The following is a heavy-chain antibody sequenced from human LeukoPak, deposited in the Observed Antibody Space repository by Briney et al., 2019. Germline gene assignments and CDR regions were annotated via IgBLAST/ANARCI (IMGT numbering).Heavy chain of an antibody. V-gene: IGHV4-31*03. CDR3: ARDRAPGDYYGSGSLGYYYGMDV. CDR2: IYYSGST. CDR1: GGSISSGGYY. Sequence: PSETLSLTCTVSGGSISSGGYYWSWIRQHPGKGLEWIGYIYYSGSTYYNPSPKSRVTISVDTSKNQFSLKLSSVTAADTAVYYCARDRAPGDYYGSGSLGYYYGMDVWGQGTTVTVSS. D-gene: IGHD3-10*01. J-gene: IGHJ6*02.